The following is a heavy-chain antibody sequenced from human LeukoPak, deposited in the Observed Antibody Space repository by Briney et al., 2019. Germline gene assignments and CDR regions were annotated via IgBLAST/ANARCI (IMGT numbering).Heavy chain of an antibody. D-gene: IGHD5-18*01. J-gene: IGHJ4*02. CDR3: ATGGVTVYSYGPDY. V-gene: IGHV1-69*15. CDR1: GDTFSSYG. CDR2: IIPEFEEK. Sequence: SVKVSCKTSGDTFSSYGISWVRQAPGQGLEWVGTIIPEFEEKHYAQKLQGRVTISADDSATAAYMELSSLRSDDTAIYYCATGGVTVYSYGPDYWGQGTLVAVSS.